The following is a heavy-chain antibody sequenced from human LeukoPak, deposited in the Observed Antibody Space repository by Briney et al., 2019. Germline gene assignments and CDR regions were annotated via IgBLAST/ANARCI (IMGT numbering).Heavy chain of an antibody. CDR3: ARGYGVLHYHYYYGMDV. D-gene: IGHD4-17*01. CDR2: INWNGGST. Sequence: RTGGSLRLSCAASGFTFDDHGMSWVRQAPGKGLEWVSGINWNGGSTGYADSVKGRFTISRDNAKNSLYLQMSSLRAEDTALYYCARGYGVLHYHYYYGMDVWGQGTTVTVSS. V-gene: IGHV3-20*04. J-gene: IGHJ6*02. CDR1: GFTFDDHG.